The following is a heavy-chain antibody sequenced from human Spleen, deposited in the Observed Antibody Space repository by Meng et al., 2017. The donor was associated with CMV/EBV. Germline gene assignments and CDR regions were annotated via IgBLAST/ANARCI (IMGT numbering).Heavy chain of an antibody. Sequence: ASVKVSCKASGYTFAGYYMNWVRQAPGQGLEWMGWINPNSGDTSFADKFQGRVTMTWDTSISTVYMELNRLRSDDTAVYYCARDRSGRWLDRGYYDYGMDVWGQGTTVTVSS. CDR3: ARDRSGRWLDRGYYDYGMDV. D-gene: IGHD3-22*01. CDR2: INPNSGDT. CDR1: GYTFAGYY. V-gene: IGHV1-2*07. J-gene: IGHJ6*02.